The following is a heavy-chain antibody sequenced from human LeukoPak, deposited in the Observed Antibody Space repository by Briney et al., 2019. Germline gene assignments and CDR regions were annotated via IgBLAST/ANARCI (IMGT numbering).Heavy chain of an antibody. D-gene: IGHD3-10*01. CDR3: ARDGGVVRGSDG. CDR1: GYTFTAYY. J-gene: IGHJ6*02. Sequence: ASVKVSCKASGYTFTAYYMHWVRQAPGQGLGCMGCIKPNTGGTKYAQQFQGRVTLTRATSISTAYMELRRLADDDTAVFFCARDGGVVRGSDGWGQGTTVTVSS. V-gene: IGHV1-2*02. CDR2: IKPNTGGT.